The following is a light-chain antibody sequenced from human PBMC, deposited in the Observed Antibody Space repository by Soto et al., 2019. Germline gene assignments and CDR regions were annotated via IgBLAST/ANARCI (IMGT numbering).Light chain of an antibody. CDR2: AAS. V-gene: IGKV1-39*01. CDR3: QQTSSTPT. CDR1: QSIRSY. Sequence: DIQMTQSPSTLSAYVGDRVTITCRASQSIRSYLAWYQQKPGKAPKLLIYAASSLQTGVSSRFSGSGSGTDFTLTISNLQPEDFATYYCQQTSSTPTFGGGTKVEIK. J-gene: IGKJ4*01.